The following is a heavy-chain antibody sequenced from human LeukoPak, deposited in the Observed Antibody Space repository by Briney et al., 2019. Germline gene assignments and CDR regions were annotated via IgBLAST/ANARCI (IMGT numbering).Heavy chain of an antibody. D-gene: IGHD3-10*01. CDR2: IYPGHSDT. CDR1: GYSFTSYW. J-gene: IGHJ6*02. V-gene: IGHV5-51*01. Sequence: GESLKISCKGSGYSFTSYWIGWVRQMPGKGLEWMGIIYPGHSDTRYSPSFQGQVTISADKSISTAYLQWSSLKASDTAMYYCARGQGITMVRGAPYYYYGMDVWGQGTTVTVSS. CDR3: ARGQGITMVRGAPYYYYGMDV.